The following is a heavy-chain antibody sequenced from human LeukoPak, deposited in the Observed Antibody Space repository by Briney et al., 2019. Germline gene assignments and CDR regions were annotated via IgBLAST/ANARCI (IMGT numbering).Heavy chain of an antibody. J-gene: IGHJ4*02. CDR1: GFTFSTST. V-gene: IGHV1-58*01. CDR2: IFGGSGRR. D-gene: IGHD2-21*02. CDR3: AADPGLPHDLPSY. Sequence: SVTVSCMASGFTFSTSTVQWVRQARGKHVEWIGWIFGGSGRRVYAQKFHERITITRDTSTSTAYMELSSLRSEDTAVYYCAADPGLPHDLPSYWGQGTLVTVSS.